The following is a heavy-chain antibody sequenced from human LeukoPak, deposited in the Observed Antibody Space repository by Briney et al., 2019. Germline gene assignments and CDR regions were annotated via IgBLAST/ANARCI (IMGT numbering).Heavy chain of an antibody. Sequence: ASVKVSCKASGYTFTNYGISWVRQAPGQGLEWMGWISAYNGNTNYAQKLQGRVTMTTDTSTSTAYMELRSLRSDDTAVYYCARVRGRYYDSSGYPDYWGQGTLVTVSS. CDR1: GYTFTNYG. V-gene: IGHV1-18*01. CDR2: ISAYNGNT. D-gene: IGHD3-22*01. J-gene: IGHJ4*02. CDR3: ARVRGRYYDSSGYPDY.